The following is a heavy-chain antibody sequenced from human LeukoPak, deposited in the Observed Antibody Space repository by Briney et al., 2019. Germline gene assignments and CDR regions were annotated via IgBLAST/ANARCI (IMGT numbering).Heavy chain of an antibody. D-gene: IGHD2-15*01. CDR2: IYYSGST. CDR1: GGSISSNF. J-gene: IGHJ3*02. CDR3: ARVRPDGYCSGGSCQSGAFDI. Sequence: PSETLSLTCTVSGGSISSNFWSWIRQPPGKGLEYIGYIYYSGSTNYSPSLKSRATISLDTSRNQVSLRLRSVTAADTAVYYCARVRPDGYCSGGSCQSGAFDIWGQGTMVTVSS. V-gene: IGHV4-59*01.